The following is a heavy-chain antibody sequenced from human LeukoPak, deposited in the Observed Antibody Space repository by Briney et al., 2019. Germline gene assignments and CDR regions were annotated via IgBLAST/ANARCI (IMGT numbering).Heavy chain of an antibody. Sequence: PSETLSLTCAVYGGSFSGYYWSWIRQPPGKGLEWIGEINHSGSTNYNPSLKSRVTISVDTSKNQFSLKLSSVTAADTAVYYCVRKVFYFDYWGQGTLVTVSS. J-gene: IGHJ4*02. V-gene: IGHV4-34*01. CDR3: VRKVFYFDY. CDR1: GGSFSGYY. CDR2: INHSGST. D-gene: IGHD5/OR15-5a*01.